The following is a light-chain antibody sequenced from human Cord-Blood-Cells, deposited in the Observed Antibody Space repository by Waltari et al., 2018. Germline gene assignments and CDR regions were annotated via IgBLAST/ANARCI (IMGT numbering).Light chain of an antibody. V-gene: IGLV2-23*02. J-gene: IGLJ1*01. CDR3: CSYAGSSTYV. Sequence: QSALTQPASVSGSPGQSITIYCTGPSSDVGSYNLVSWYQQHPGKAPKLMIYEVSKRPSGVSNRFSGSKSGNTASLTISGLQAEDEADYYCCSYAGSSTYVFGTGTKVTVL. CDR2: EVS. CDR1: SSDVGSYNL.